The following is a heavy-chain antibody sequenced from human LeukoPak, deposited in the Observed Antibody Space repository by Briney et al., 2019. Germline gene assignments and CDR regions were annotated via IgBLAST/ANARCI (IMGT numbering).Heavy chain of an antibody. Sequence: GGSLRLSCAASGFTFSSYAMSWVRQAPGKGLEWVSAISGSGGSTYYADSVKGRFTISRDHSKNTLYLQMNSLRAEDTAVYYCAKADIIPAKYCSSTSCSYFDYWGQGTLVTVSS. J-gene: IGHJ4*02. CDR3: AKADIIPAKYCSSTSCSYFDY. V-gene: IGHV3-23*01. D-gene: IGHD2-2*01. CDR1: GFTFSSYA. CDR2: ISGSGGST.